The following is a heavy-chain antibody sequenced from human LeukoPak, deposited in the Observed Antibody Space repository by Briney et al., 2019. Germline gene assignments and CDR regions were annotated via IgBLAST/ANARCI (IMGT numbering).Heavy chain of an antibody. CDR3: GRAYPDY. CDR1: GFTFSSYG. Sequence: PGGSLRLSCAASGFTFSSYGMHWVRQAPGKGLVWVSRINTDGSNTNYADSVKGRFTISRDNAKSTLYLQMNSLRAEDTAVYYCGRAYPDYWGQGTLVTVSS. CDR2: INTDGSNT. J-gene: IGHJ4*02. D-gene: IGHD3-16*01. V-gene: IGHV3-74*01.